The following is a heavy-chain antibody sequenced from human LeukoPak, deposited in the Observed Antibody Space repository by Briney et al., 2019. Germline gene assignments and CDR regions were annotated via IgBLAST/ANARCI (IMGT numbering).Heavy chain of an antibody. CDR2: ISYDGSSK. CDR3: ARDNSGRALDI. D-gene: IGHD1-26*01. Sequence: GGSLRLSCASSGFTFSSYTMHWVRQAPGKGLEWVALISYDGSSKIYVESAKGRFTISRDNSKNTLYMQMSSLRAEDTAVYYCARDNSGRALDIWGQGTLVIVSA. CDR1: GFTFSSYT. J-gene: IGHJ3*02. V-gene: IGHV3-30*04.